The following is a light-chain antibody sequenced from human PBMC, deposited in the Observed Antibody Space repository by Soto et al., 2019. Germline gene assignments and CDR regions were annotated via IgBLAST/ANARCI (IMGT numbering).Light chain of an antibody. CDR2: GAS. CDR1: QSVSSTY. V-gene: IGKV3-20*01. J-gene: IGKJ4*01. CDR3: QQSGSTPET. Sequence: EIVLTQSPGTLSLSPGERATLSCRAGQSVSSTYLAWYQQKPGQAPRLLISGASSRATGIPDRFSSSGSGTDFTLTISRLEPEDFAVYYCQQSGSTPETFGGGTKVEIK.